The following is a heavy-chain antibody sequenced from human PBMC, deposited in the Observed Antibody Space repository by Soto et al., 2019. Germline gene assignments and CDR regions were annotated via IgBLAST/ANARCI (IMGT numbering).Heavy chain of an antibody. CDR3: ARDGREASGMDV. V-gene: IGHV4-59*11. CDR2: IYYRGST. Sequence: PSETLSLTCTASGGSISSHYWSWVRQAPGKGLEWIGHIYYRGSTTYNPSLRSRSTISVDTSNNQFSLKLNSVTTADTAVYYCARDGREASGMDVWGQGTKVTISS. CDR1: GGSISSHY. J-gene: IGHJ6*02. D-gene: IGHD1-26*01.